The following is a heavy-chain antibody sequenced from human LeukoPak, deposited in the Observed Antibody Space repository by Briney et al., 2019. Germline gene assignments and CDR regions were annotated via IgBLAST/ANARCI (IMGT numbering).Heavy chain of an antibody. CDR3: ATVAYYDILTGYLGPKYYFDY. CDR1: GYTLTELS. V-gene: IGHV1-24*01. J-gene: IGHJ4*02. Sequence: GASVKVSCKVSGYTLTELSMHWVRQARGKGLEWMGGFDPEDGETIYAQKFQGRVTMTEDTSTDTAYMELSSLRSEDTAVYYCATVAYYDILTGYLGPKYYFDYWGQGTLVTVSS. D-gene: IGHD3-9*01. CDR2: FDPEDGET.